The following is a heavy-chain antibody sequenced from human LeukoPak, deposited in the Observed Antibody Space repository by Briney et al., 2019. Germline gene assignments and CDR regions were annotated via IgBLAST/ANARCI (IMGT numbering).Heavy chain of an antibody. CDR3: AKDPVDIVVVPAALASEYYFDY. J-gene: IGHJ4*02. CDR1: GFTVSSNY. D-gene: IGHD2-2*01. Sequence: PGGSLRLSCAASGFTVSSNYMSWVRQAPGKGLEWVSVIYSGGSTYYADSVKGRFTISRDNSKNTLYLQMNSLRAGDTAVYYCAKDPVDIVVVPAALASEYYFDYWGQGTLVTVSS. V-gene: IGHV3-66*02. CDR2: IYSGGST.